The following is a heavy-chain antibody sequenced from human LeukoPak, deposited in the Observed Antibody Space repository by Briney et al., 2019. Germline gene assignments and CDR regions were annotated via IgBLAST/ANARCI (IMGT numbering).Heavy chain of an antibody. CDR3: ARDRGLSLVRGVIVGKYYFDY. V-gene: IGHV3-33*01. J-gene: IGHJ4*02. CDR1: GFTFSGYG. D-gene: IGHD3-10*01. Sequence: GGSLRLSCAASGFTFSGYGMHWVRQAPGEGLEWLGIIWYDGSNKYYADSVKGRFTISRDNSKNTLYLQMNSLRVEDTAVYYCARDRGLSLVRGVIVGKYYFDYWGQGTVVTVSS. CDR2: IWYDGSNK.